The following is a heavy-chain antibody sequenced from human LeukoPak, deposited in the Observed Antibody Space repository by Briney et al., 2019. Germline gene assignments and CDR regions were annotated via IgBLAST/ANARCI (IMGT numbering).Heavy chain of an antibody. CDR2: IRSKTYGATT. D-gene: IGHD6-19*01. J-gene: IGHJ4*02. V-gene: IGHV3-49*05. Sequence: KPGGSLRLSCTGSGFTFGDYAMSWFRQAPGKGLEWVGFIRSKTYGATTEYAASVKGRFTISRDDSKSIAYLQMNSLKTEDTAVYYCGYSSVWHVLNWGQGTLVTVSS. CDR1: GFTFGDYA. CDR3: GYSSVWHVLN.